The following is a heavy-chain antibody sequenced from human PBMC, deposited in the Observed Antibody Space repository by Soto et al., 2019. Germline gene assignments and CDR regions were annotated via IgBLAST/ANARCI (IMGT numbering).Heavy chain of an antibody. CDR1: GYTFTSYY. J-gene: IGHJ6*02. CDR2: INPSGGST. Sequence: GASVKVSCKASGYTFTSYYMHWVRQAPGQGLEWMGIINPSGGSTSYAQKFQGRVTMTRDTSTSTAYMELRSLRSDDTAVYYCARAIAAAGSPYGMDVWGQGTTVTVSS. D-gene: IGHD6-13*01. V-gene: IGHV1-46*01. CDR3: ARAIAAAGSPYGMDV.